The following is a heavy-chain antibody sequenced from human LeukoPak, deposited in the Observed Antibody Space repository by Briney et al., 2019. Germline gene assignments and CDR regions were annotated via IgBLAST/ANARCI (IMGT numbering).Heavy chain of an antibody. D-gene: IGHD2-2*02. J-gene: IGHJ5*02. Sequence: GESLKISCKGSGYSFTSYWIGWVRQMPGKGLEWMGIIYPGDSDTRYSPSSQGQVTISADKSISTAYLQWSSLKASDTAMYYCARQFVVVPAAIDQNWFDPWGQGTLVTVSS. V-gene: IGHV5-51*01. CDR2: IYPGDSDT. CDR1: GYSFTSYW. CDR3: ARQFVVVPAAIDQNWFDP.